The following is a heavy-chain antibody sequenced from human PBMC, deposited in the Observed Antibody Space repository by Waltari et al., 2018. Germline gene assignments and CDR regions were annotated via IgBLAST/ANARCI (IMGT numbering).Heavy chain of an antibody. D-gene: IGHD5-18*01. J-gene: IGHJ4*02. CDR2: MYYSGRT. CDR1: GGSISSSSYY. CDR3: ARLNVEMAMGLFDY. V-gene: IGHV4-39*01. Sequence: QLQLQESGPGLVKPSETLSLTCTVSGGSISSSSYYWGWLRQPPGKGLEWIGSMYYSGRTYYNPSLKGRVTISVDTSRNQFSLKLSSVTAADTAVYYCARLNVEMAMGLFDYGGQGTLVTVSS.